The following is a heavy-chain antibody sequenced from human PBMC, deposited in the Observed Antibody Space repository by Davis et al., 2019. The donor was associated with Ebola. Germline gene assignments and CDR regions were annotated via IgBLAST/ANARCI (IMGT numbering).Heavy chain of an antibody. CDR1: GFAFSTYW. Sequence: GESLKISCRASGFAFSTYWMSWVRQAPGKGLEWVSSISSSSSYIYYADSVKGRFTISRDNAKNSLYLQMNSLRAEDTAVYYCARVTSPWGQGTLVTVSS. V-gene: IGHV3-21*01. J-gene: IGHJ5*02. CDR2: ISSSSSYI. D-gene: IGHD2/OR15-2a*01. CDR3: ARVTSP.